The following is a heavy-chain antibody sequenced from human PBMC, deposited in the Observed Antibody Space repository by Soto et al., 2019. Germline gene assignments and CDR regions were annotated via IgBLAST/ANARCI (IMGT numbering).Heavy chain of an antibody. J-gene: IGHJ5*02. CDR3: ARDFVWDIVATSNWFDP. D-gene: IGHD5-12*01. V-gene: IGHV1-18*04. CDR2: ISAYNGNT. CDR1: GYTFTSYC. Sequence: ASVKVSCKASGYTFTSYCISWVRQAPGQGLEWMGWISAYNGNTNYAQKLQGRVTMTTDTSTSTAYMELRSLRSDDTAVYYCARDFVWDIVATSNWFDPWGQGTLVTVSS.